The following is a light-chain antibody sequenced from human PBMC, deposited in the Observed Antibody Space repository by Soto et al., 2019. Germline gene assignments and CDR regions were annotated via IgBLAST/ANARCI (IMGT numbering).Light chain of an antibody. Sequence: QSVLTQPPSVSGAPGQRLTISCAETSSNIGAGFDVHWYQQLPGTAPKLLIYANDDRPSGVPDRFSGSTSGTSASLAITGLQAEDAADYYCQSYDNSLLAYVFGGGTKLTVL. CDR3: QSYDNSLLAYV. CDR2: AND. CDR1: SSNIGAGFD. V-gene: IGLV1-40*01. J-gene: IGLJ2*01.